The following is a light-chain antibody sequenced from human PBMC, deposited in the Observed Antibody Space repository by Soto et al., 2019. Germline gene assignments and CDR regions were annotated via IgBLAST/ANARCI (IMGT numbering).Light chain of an antibody. V-gene: IGLV2-8*01. J-gene: IGLJ1*01. Sequence: QSVLTQPPSASGSPGQSVTISCTGTNSDVGGYNYVSWYQQYPGTAPKLIIYEVNERPSGVPDRFSGSKSGTSASLAISGLQSEDEADYYCAAWDDSLNGQVFGTGTKVTVL. CDR3: AAWDDSLNGQV. CDR2: EVN. CDR1: NSDVGGYNY.